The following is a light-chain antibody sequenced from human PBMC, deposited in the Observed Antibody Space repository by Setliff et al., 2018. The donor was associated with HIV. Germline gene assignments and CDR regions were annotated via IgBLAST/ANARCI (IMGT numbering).Light chain of an antibody. CDR1: ESISHS. CDR2: KAS. J-gene: IGKJ1*01. CDR3: QQYYSFRT. V-gene: IGKV1-5*03. Sequence: DIQMTQCPSPLSASVGGSISISCRASESISHSLARYQQKPGTAPNLLIYKASTLESGVPSRFSGSGSGTEFTLTIAGLQPDDFATYYCQQYYSFRTFGQGTKVDIK.